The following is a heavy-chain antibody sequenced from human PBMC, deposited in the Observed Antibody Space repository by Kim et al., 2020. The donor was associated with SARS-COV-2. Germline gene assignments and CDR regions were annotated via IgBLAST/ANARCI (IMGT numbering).Heavy chain of an antibody. Sequence: GGSLRLSCAASGFTFSNYSMNWVRQAPGKGLEWVSYISSSSSTIYYADSVKGRFTISRDNAKNSLYLQMNSLRDEDTAVYYCARGEYGSGRYGMDVWGQGTTVTVSS. CDR2: ISSSSSTI. D-gene: IGHD3-10*01. CDR3: ARGEYGSGRYGMDV. J-gene: IGHJ6*02. CDR1: GFTFSNYS. V-gene: IGHV3-48*02.